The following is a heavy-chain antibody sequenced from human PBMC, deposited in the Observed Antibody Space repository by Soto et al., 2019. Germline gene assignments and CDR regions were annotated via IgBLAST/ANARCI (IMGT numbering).Heavy chain of an antibody. CDR3: ATGVRYSGSYWAIDYYYYGMDV. CDR2: FDPEDGET. V-gene: IGHV1-24*01. CDR1: GYTLTELS. J-gene: IGHJ6*02. Sequence: ASVKVSCKVSGYTLTELSMHWVRQAPGKGLEWMGGFDPEDGETIYAQKFQGRVTMTEDTSTDTAYMELSSLRSEDTAVYYCATGVRYSGSYWAIDYYYYGMDVWGQGTTVTVSS. D-gene: IGHD1-26*01.